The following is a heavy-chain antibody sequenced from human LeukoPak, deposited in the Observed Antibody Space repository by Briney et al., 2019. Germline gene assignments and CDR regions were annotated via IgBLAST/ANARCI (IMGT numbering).Heavy chain of an antibody. CDR3: AKDWDRSGWYGKFDY. CDR1: GFTFSNYA. V-gene: IGHV3-23*01. Sequence: PGGSLRLSCAASGFTFSNYAMSWVRQAPGKGLEWVSSISGSRSSTYYADSVKGRFTISRDNSQNTLYLQMNSLSAGDTALYYCAKDWDRSGWYGKFDYWGQGTLVTVSS. D-gene: IGHD6-19*01. J-gene: IGHJ4*02. CDR2: ISGSRSST.